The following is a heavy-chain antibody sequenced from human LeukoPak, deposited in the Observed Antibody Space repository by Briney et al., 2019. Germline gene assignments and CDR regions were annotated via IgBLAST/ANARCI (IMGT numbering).Heavy chain of an antibody. J-gene: IGHJ4*02. Sequence: GGSLRPSCAASGFTFSSYSMNWVRQAPGKGLEWVSSISSSSSYIYYADSVKGRFTISRDNSRNTLYLQMNSLRAEDTAVYYCAKDWGEYFDYVWGSFTSFDSWGQGTLVTVSS. D-gene: IGHD3-16*01. CDR1: GFTFSSYS. V-gene: IGHV3-21*04. CDR3: AKDWGEYFDYVWGSFTSFDS. CDR2: ISSSSSYI.